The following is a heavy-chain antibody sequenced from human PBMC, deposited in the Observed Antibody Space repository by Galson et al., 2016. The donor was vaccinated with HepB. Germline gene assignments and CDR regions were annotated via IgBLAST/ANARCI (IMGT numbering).Heavy chain of an antibody. CDR3: ARDARSLLWFGPRNGFDI. CDR1: GDSISSYY. D-gene: IGHD3-10*01. V-gene: IGHV4-59*01. CDR2: VFDFGST. Sequence: SETLSLTCTVSGDSISSYYWSWIRQPPGEGLEWIGYVFDFGSTEYNPSLKSRVTISLDTSRTRFSLELTSVTAADTAVYYCARDARSLLWFGPRNGFDIWGQGTMVTDS. J-gene: IGHJ3*02.